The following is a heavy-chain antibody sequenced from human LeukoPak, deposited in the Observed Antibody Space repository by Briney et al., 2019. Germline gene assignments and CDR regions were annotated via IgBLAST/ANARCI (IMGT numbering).Heavy chain of an antibody. CDR1: GFTFSSYA. CDR2: ISGSGGST. J-gene: IGHJ4*02. Sequence: PGGSLRLSCAASGFTFSSYAMSWVRQAPGKGLEWVSAISGSGGSTYYADSVKGRFTISRDNSKNTLYLQMNSLRAEDTAVYYCAKDDRVVVPAAIYFDYWGQGTLVTVSS. CDR3: AKDDRVVVPAAIYFDY. V-gene: IGHV3-23*01. D-gene: IGHD2-2*02.